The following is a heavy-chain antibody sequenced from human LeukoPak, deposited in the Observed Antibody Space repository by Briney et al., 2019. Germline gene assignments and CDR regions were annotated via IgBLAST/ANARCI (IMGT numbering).Heavy chain of an antibody. CDR2: IWNDGVTK. D-gene: IGHD1-26*01. V-gene: IGHV3-33*06. CDR3: AKSQDGGRLFHFDY. Sequence: GGSLRLSCAASGFTFTSHGMHWVRQAPGKGLEWVAVIWNDGVTKYYADSVRGRFTISRDNSKNTLYLQMNSLRAEDTAVYFCAKSQDGGRLFHFDYWGQGTLVTVSS. J-gene: IGHJ4*02. CDR1: GFTFTSHG.